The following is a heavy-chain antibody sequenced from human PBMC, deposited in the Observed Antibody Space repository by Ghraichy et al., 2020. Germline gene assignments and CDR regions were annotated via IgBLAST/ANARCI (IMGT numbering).Heavy chain of an antibody. CDR1: GFTFSSYV. J-gene: IGHJ4*02. CDR3: AKSSSAWLLLGY. Sequence: GGSLRLSCAASGFTFSSYVMTWIRQAPGKGLEWVSTISSAGSTYYADSLKGRFTISRDNSKNTLYLQMNSLRAEDTAAYYCAKSSSAWLLLGYWGQGTLGTVSA. CDR2: ISSAGST. D-gene: IGHD6-19*01. V-gene: IGHV3-23*01.